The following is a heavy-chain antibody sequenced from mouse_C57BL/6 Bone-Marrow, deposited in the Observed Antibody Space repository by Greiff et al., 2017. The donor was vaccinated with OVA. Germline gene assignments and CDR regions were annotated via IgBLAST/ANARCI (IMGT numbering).Heavy chain of an antibody. CDR1: GYSITNGNHW. J-gene: IGHJ1*03. D-gene: IGHD1-1*01. CDR3: ARDLYYYGSREYFDV. CDR2: ISSSGST. V-gene: IGHV3-4*01. Sequence: EVKLMESGPALVKPSQTVSLTCTVTGYSITNGNHWWNWIRQVSGSKLEWIGYISSSGSTASNPSLKSRISITRDTSNNQLFLRFNSVTTEDITTYYCARDLYYYGSREYFDVWGTGTTVTVSS.